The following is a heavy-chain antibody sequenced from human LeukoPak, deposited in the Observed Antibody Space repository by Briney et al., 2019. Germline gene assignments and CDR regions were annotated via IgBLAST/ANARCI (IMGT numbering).Heavy chain of an antibody. J-gene: IGHJ4*02. CDR2: ISYDGSNK. Sequence: GGSLRLSCAASGFTFSSYGMHWVRQAPGKGLGWVAVISYDGSNKYYADSVKGRFTISRDNSKNTLYLQMNSLRAEDTAVYYCARHYGSGSYSLDYWGQGTLVTVSS. CDR3: ARHYGSGSYSLDY. D-gene: IGHD3-10*01. CDR1: GFTFSSYG. V-gene: IGHV3-30*03.